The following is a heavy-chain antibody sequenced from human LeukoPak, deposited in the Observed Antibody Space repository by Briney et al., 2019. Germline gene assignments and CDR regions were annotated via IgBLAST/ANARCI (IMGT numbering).Heavy chain of an antibody. CDR1: GFTFSHYG. CDR2: IWCDGSNK. Sequence: PGRSLRLSCAASGFTFSHYGMHWVRQAPGKGLEWVAVIWCDGSNKYYADSVKGRFTISRDNSKNTVSLQMNSLRTGDTAVYYWAKDAQRGFDYSNSLEHWGQGSLVTVSS. J-gene: IGHJ4*02. V-gene: IGHV3-33*06. D-gene: IGHD4-11*01. CDR3: AKDAQRGFDYSNSLEH.